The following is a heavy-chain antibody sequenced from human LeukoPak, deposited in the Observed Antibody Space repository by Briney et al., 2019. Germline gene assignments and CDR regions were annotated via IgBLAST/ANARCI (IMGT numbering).Heavy chain of an antibody. Sequence: ASVKVSCKASGYTFTNYYMHCVRQAPGQGLEWMGLINPSGGSTSYAQKFQGGVTMTRDTSTSTVYMDLSSLRSEDTAVYYCARNSGSGLDYWGQGTLVTVSS. CDR3: ARNSGSGLDY. D-gene: IGHD1-26*01. CDR1: GYTFTNYY. V-gene: IGHV1-46*01. J-gene: IGHJ4*02. CDR2: INPSGGST.